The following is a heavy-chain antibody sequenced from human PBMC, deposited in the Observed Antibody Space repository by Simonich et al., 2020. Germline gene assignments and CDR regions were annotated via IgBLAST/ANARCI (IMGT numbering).Heavy chain of an antibody. D-gene: IGHD1-26*01. V-gene: IGHV4-34*01. CDR2: INHSGST. J-gene: IGHJ3*02. CDR1: GGSFSGYY. CDR3: ASPSGSYAGGHAFDI. Sequence: QVQLQQWGAGLLKPSETLSLTCAVYGGSFSGYYWSWIRQTPGKGLEWIGEINHSGSTNYNPSLKSRVTITVDTSKNQFSLKLSSVTAADTAVYYCASPSGSYAGGHAFDIWGQGTMVTVSS.